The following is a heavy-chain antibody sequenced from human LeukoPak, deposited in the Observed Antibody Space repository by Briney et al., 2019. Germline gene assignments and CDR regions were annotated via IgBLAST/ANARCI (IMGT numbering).Heavy chain of an antibody. Sequence: PGGSLRLSCAGSGFTFSSYAVSWVRQAPGKGLEWVSGISDSGRATYYADSVKGRYTISRDNSKNTVSLQMNSLTAEDTAVYFCARHDSFIPYWGQGTPVTVSP. D-gene: IGHD5-18*01. J-gene: IGHJ4*02. CDR2: ISDSGRAT. CDR1: GFTFSSYA. CDR3: ARHDSFIPY. V-gene: IGHV3-23*01.